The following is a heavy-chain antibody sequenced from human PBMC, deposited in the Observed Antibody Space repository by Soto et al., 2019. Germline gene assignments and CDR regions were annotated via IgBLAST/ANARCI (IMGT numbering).Heavy chain of an antibody. CDR2: IIPIFGTA. V-gene: IGHV1-69*13. CDR3: ARLGGVMTTVVPFYYYAMDV. CDR1: GGTFSSYA. Sequence: ASVKVSCKASGGTFSSYAISWVRQAPGQGLEWMGGIIPIFGTANYAQKFQGRVTITADESTSTAYMELSSLRSEDTAMYYCARLGGVMTTVVPFYYYAMDVWGQGTTVTVSS. D-gene: IGHD4-17*01. J-gene: IGHJ6*02.